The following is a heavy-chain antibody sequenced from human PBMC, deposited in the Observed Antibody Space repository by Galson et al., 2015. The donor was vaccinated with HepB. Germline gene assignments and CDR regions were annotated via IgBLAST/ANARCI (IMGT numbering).Heavy chain of an antibody. V-gene: IGHV3-48*01. Sequence: SLRLSCAASGFTFSSYSMNWVRQAPGKGLEWVSYISSSSSTIYYADSVKGRFTISRDNAKNSLYLQMNSLRAEDTAVYYCARGPLGNFWSGYSGYTFDYWGQGTLVTVSS. J-gene: IGHJ4*02. CDR1: GFTFSSYS. CDR2: ISSSSSTI. D-gene: IGHD3-3*01. CDR3: ARGPLGNFWSGYSGYTFDY.